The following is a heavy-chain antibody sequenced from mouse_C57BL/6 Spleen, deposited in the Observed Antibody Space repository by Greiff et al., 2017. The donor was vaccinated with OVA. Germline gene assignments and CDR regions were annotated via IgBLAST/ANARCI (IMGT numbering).Heavy chain of an antibody. CDR3: ARHDIYYDYGGWFAY. D-gene: IGHD2-4*01. CDR1: GYTFTEYT. Sequence: VKLVESGAELVKPGASVKLSCKASGYTFTEYTIHWVKQRSGQGLEWIGWFYPGSGSIKYNEKFKDKATLTADKSSSTVYMELSRLTSEDSAVYFGARHDIYYDYGGWFAYWGQGTLVTVSA. CDR2: FYPGSGSI. J-gene: IGHJ3*01. V-gene: IGHV1-62-2*01.